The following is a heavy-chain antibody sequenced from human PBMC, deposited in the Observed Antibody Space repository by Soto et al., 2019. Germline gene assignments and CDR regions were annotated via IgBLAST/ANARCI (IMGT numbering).Heavy chain of an antibody. CDR2: IIPIFGTA. CDR3: ARSLEIYPDYGDYLYYYYGMDV. D-gene: IGHD4-17*01. Sequence: SVKVSCKASGGTFSSYAISWVRQAPGQGLEWMGGIIPIFGTANYAQRFQGRVTITADKSTSTAYMELSSLRSEDTAVYYCARSLEIYPDYGDYLYYYYGMDVWGQGTTVTVSS. J-gene: IGHJ6*02. CDR1: GGTFSSYA. V-gene: IGHV1-69*06.